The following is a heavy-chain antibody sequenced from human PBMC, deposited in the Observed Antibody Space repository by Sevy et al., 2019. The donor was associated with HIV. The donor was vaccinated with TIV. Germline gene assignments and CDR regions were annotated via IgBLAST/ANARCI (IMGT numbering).Heavy chain of an antibody. Sequence: GGSLRLSCAASGFTFSSYGMHWVRQAPGKGLEWVAVIWYDGSNKYYAYSVKGRFTISRDNSKNTLYLQMNSLRAEDTAVYYCARDILTGYQYYYYYYGMDVWGQGTTVTVSS. V-gene: IGHV3-33*01. D-gene: IGHD3-9*01. CDR1: GFTFSSYG. CDR2: IWYDGSNK. CDR3: ARDILTGYQYYYYYYGMDV. J-gene: IGHJ6*02.